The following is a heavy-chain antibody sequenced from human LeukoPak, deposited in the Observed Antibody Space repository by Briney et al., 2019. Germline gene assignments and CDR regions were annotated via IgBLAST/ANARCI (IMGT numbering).Heavy chain of an antibody. Sequence: GGSLRLSCAASGFSFSSYSLNWVRQAPGKGLEWVSYISSRSTTIYYADSVKGRFTISRDNAKNTLYLQMNSLRPEDTAVYYCARGTGIVGATGWGQGTLVTVSA. CDR2: ISSRSTTI. CDR3: ARGTGIVGATG. J-gene: IGHJ1*01. V-gene: IGHV3-48*01. D-gene: IGHD1-26*01. CDR1: GFSFSSYS.